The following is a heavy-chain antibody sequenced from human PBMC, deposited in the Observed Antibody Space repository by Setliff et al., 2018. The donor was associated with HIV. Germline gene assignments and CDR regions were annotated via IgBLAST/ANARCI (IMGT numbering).Heavy chain of an antibody. CDR2: ISYDASRT. CDR1: GFTFSNFA. D-gene: IGHD3-10*01. CDR3: ARGPAAGVNWFDP. J-gene: IGHJ5*02. V-gene: IGHV3-30*01. Sequence: GGSLRLSCVASGFTFSNFAMHWVRQAPGKGLEWVSVISYDASRTSYADSVKGRFTISRDNSKNTLFLQLNTLRSDDTAVYYCARGPAAGVNWFDPWGQGTLVTVSS.